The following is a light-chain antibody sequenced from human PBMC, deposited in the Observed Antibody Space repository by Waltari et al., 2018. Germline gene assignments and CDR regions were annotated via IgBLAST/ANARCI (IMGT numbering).Light chain of an antibody. CDR3: QQYYSYPFT. Sequence: AIRITQSPSSLSSSTGHRVTLTCRASQGISSYLAWYQQKPGKAPKLLIYAASTLQSGVPARFSGSGSGTDFTLTISCLQSEDFATYYCQQYYSYPFTFGPGTKVDIK. J-gene: IGKJ3*01. CDR2: AAS. V-gene: IGKV1-8*01. CDR1: QGISSY.